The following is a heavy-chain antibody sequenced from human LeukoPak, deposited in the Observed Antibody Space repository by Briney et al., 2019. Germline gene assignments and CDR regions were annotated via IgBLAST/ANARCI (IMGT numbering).Heavy chain of an antibody. V-gene: IGHV4-34*01. CDR3: ARGHTQYYYDSSLINYFDY. CDR2: INHSGST. Sequence: SETLSLTCAVYGGSFSGYYWSWIRQPPGKGLEWIGEINHSGSTNYNPSLKSRVTISVDTSKNQFSLKLSSVTAADTAVYYCARGHTQYYYDSSLINYFDYWGQGTLVTVSS. J-gene: IGHJ4*02. D-gene: IGHD3-22*01. CDR1: GGSFSGYY.